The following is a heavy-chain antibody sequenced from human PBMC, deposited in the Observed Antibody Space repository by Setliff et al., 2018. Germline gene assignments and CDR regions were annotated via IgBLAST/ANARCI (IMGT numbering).Heavy chain of an antibody. D-gene: IGHD3-3*01. J-gene: IGHJ4*02. CDR2: INHSGST. CDR3: RYWSGYYNNGY. V-gene: IGHV4-34*01. CDR1: GGSFTNYY. Sequence: SETLSLTCTVYGGSFTNYYWGWIRQSPGKGLEWIGEINHSGSTNYNPSLKSRLTISVDASTNQFSLKLYSVTAADTAVYYCRYWSGYYNNGYWGQGTLVTGSS.